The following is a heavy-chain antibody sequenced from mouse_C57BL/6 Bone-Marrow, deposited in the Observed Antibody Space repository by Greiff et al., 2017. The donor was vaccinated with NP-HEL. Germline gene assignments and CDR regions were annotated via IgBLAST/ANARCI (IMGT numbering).Heavy chain of an antibody. V-gene: IGHV1-82*01. Sequence: VQLQESGPELVKPGASVKISCKASGYAFSSSWMNWVKQRPGKGLEWIGRIYPGDGDTNYNGKFKGKATLTADKSSSTAYMQLSSLTSEDSAVYFCASFITTVVATLHWYFDVWGTGTTVTVAS. D-gene: IGHD1-1*01. CDR1: GYAFSSSW. J-gene: IGHJ1*03. CDR2: IYPGDGDT. CDR3: ASFITTVVATLHWYFDV.